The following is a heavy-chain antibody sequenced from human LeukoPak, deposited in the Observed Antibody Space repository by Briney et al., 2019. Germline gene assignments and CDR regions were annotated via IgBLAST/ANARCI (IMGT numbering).Heavy chain of an antibody. D-gene: IGHD3-22*01. Sequence: GGSLRLSCAASGFTFISYAMSWVRQAPGKGLEWVSTISGSGGSTYYADSVKGRCTISRDNSKNTLYQQINSLRAEDTAVYYCAKDRDSSGYYDWFDPWGQGTLVTVSS. CDR3: AKDRDSSGYYDWFDP. V-gene: IGHV3-23*01. J-gene: IGHJ5*02. CDR1: GFTFISYA. CDR2: ISGSGGST.